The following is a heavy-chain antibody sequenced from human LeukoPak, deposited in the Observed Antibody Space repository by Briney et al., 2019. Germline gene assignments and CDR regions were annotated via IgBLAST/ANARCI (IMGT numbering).Heavy chain of an antibody. CDR1: GFTFKKFA. CDR3: AKSRGTSYHVFFDY. D-gene: IGHD1-26*01. Sequence: GGSLRLSCAASGFTFKKFAMAWVRQAPGKGLEWISAISGSGNSTYYADSVRGRFTISRDNSKNTQFLQMSGLRVDDTAVYFCAKSRGTSYHVFFDYWGQGALVTVSS. J-gene: IGHJ4*02. V-gene: IGHV3-23*01. CDR2: ISGSGNST.